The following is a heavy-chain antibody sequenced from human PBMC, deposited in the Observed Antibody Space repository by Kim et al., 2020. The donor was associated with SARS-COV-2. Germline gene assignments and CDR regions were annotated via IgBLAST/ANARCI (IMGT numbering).Heavy chain of an antibody. Sequence: GGSLRLSCAASGFTFDDYAMHWVRQAPGKGLEWVSGISWNRGSIGYSDSVKGRFTISRDTAKNSLYLQMNSLRAEATALYYCAKAPYYYGWGRYYNGLGYYFDYWGQGTLVTVSS. CDR3: AKAPYYYGWGRYYNGLGYYFDY. CDR1: GFTFDDYA. CDR2: ISWNRGSI. J-gene: IGHJ4*02. V-gene: IGHV3-9*01. D-gene: IGHD3-10*01.